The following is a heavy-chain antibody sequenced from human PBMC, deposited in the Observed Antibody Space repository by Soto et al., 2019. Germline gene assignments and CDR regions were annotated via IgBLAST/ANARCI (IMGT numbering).Heavy chain of an antibody. D-gene: IGHD2-15*01. Sequence: PSETLSLTCAVYGGSFSGYYWSWIRQPPGKGLEWIGEINNSGSTNYNPSLKSRVTISVETSKNQFSLKLSSVTAADTAVYYCAREEGYCSGGSCYSGRGWFYXWGQGTLFTVSX. CDR2: INNSGST. CDR3: AREEGYCSGGSCYSGRGWFYX. V-gene: IGHV4-34*01. CDR1: GGSFSGYY. J-gene: IGHJ5*02.